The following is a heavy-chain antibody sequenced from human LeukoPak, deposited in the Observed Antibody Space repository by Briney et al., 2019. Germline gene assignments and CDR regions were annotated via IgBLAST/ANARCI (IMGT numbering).Heavy chain of an antibody. D-gene: IGHD6-13*01. V-gene: IGHV1-2*04. CDR1: GYTFTGYY. Sequence: GASVKVSCKASGYTFTGYYMHWVRQAPGQGLEWMRWINPNSGGTNYAQKFQGWVTMTRDTSISTAYMELSRLRSDDTAVYYCARGEGIAAAGVDYWGQGTLVTVSS. J-gene: IGHJ4*02. CDR2: INPNSGGT. CDR3: ARGEGIAAAGVDY.